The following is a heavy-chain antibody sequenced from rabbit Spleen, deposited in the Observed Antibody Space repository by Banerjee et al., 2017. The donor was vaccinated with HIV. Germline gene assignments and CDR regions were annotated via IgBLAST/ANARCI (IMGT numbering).Heavy chain of an antibody. CDR2: INTATGKA. Sequence: QEQLEESGGGLVKPEGSLTLTCKASGFSFSDRDVMCWVRQAPGKGLEWIACINTATGKAVYASWAKGRFTFSRTSSTTVALQVTSLTAADTATYFCARDTGSSFSSYGMDLWGPGTLVTVS. D-gene: IGHD8-1*01. CDR3: ARDTGSSFSSYGMDL. J-gene: IGHJ6*01. CDR1: GFSFSDRDV. V-gene: IGHV1S45*01.